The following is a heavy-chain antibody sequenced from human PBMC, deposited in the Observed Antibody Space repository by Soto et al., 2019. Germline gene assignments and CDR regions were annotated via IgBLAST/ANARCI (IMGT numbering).Heavy chain of an antibody. CDR2: ISGSGGST. D-gene: IGHD3-22*01. Sequence: GGSLRLSCAASGFTFSSYAMSWVRQAPGKGLEWVSAISGSGGSTYYADSVKGRFTISRGNSKNTLYLQMNSLRAEDTAVYYCAKDLVAGLLPYYYYYYGMDVWGQGITVTVSS. CDR1: GFTFSSYA. J-gene: IGHJ6*02. CDR3: AKDLVAGLLPYYYYYYGMDV. V-gene: IGHV3-23*01.